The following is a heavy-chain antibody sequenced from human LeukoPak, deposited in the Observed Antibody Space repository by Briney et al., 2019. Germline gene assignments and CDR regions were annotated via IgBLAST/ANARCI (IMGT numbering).Heavy chain of an antibody. Sequence: ASVKVSCKTSGYTFTSFGISWVRQAPGQGLEWMGWISAYNGDTKSAPRFQGRVTMTTDTPTTTAYMDLRSLRSDDTAVYYCARTCPLLYCSSSFFDPWGRGTLVTVSS. J-gene: IGHJ5*02. CDR1: GYTFTSFG. D-gene: IGHD2-2*01. CDR2: ISAYNGDT. CDR3: ARTCPLLYCSSSFFDP. V-gene: IGHV1-18*01.